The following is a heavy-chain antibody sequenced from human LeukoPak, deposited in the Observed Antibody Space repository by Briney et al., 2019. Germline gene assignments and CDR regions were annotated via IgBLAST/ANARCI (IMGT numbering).Heavy chain of an antibody. J-gene: IGHJ4*02. CDR2: ISGSGGST. CDR1: GFIFSSYA. D-gene: IGHD2-15*01. V-gene: IGHV3-23*01. Sequence: GGSLRLSCVASGFIFSSYAMSWVRQAPGKGLEWVSAISGSGGSTYYADSVKGRFTISRDNSKNTLYLQMNSLRAEDTAVYYCAKGSVGYCSGGSCYQDFDYWGQGTLVTVSS. CDR3: AKGSVGYCSGGSCYQDFDY.